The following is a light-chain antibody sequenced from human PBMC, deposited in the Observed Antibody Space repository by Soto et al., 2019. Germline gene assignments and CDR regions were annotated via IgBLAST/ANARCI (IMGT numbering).Light chain of an antibody. Sequence: QSVLTQPPSASGTPGQRVTISCSGSISNLGSNFVFWYQQLPGAAPKLLISRNDQRPSGVPDRFSGSKSGTSASLAISGLRSEDESDYHCAAWDDSLRGVVFGRGTKLTVL. V-gene: IGLV1-47*01. CDR3: AAWDDSLRGVV. J-gene: IGLJ2*01. CDR2: RND. CDR1: ISNLGSNF.